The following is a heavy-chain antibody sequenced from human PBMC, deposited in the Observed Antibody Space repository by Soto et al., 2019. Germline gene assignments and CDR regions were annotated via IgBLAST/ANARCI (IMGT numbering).Heavy chain of an antibody. J-gene: IGHJ6*03. CDR3: ARSRYSYGDISYYMDV. CDR2: INSDGSST. CDR1: GFTFSTYW. D-gene: IGHD5-18*01. Sequence: EVQLVESGGGLVQRGGSLRLSCAASGFTFSTYWMHWVRQAPGRGRVGVSRINSDGSSTSYADSVKGRFTISRDNAKNTLYLQMNSLRDEDTAVYYCARSRYSYGDISYYMDVWGKGTTVTVSS. V-gene: IGHV3-74*01.